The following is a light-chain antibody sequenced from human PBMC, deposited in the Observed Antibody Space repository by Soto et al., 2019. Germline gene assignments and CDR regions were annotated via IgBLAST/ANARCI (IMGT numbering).Light chain of an antibody. CDR2: NNN. CDR3: ATWDDSLNARGV. J-gene: IGLJ3*02. Sequence: QSVLTQPPSASGTPGQRVTISCSGSRSNIGNNAVSWYQQFPGTAPKLLIYNNNQRPSGVPDRFSGSKSGTSASLAISGLPSEYEAYYYCATWDDSLNARGVFGGGTKLTVL. CDR1: RSNIGNNA. V-gene: IGLV1-44*01.